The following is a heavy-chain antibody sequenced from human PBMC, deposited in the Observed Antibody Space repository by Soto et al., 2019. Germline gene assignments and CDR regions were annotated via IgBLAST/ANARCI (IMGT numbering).Heavy chain of an antibody. D-gene: IGHD3-22*01. CDR2: ISSSGSTI. Sequence: GGSLRLSCAASGFTFSSYEMNWVRQAPGKGLEWVSYISSSGSTIYYADSVKGRFTISRDNAKNSLYLQMNSLRAEDTAVYYCAREDYYDSSGSDAFDIWGQGTMVTVSS. J-gene: IGHJ3*02. CDR1: GFTFSSYE. CDR3: AREDYYDSSGSDAFDI. V-gene: IGHV3-48*03.